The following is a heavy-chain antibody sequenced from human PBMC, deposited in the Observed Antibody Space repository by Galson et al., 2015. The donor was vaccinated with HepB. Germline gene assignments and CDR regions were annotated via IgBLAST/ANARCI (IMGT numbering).Heavy chain of an antibody. CDR3: ARHHAVSGDYRPELTNAFDV. CDR1: GFDVFKSA. J-gene: IGHJ3*01. CDR2: ISVGDFGA. V-gene: IGHV3-23*01. Sequence: SLRLSCAVSGFDVFKSAMSWARQAPGKGLEWVSLISVGDFGAYYADSVKGRFSVSRDKSKNTIYLQMDSLRDEDTALYYCARHHAVSGDYRPELTNAFDVWGPGTMVIVSS. D-gene: IGHD4-17*01.